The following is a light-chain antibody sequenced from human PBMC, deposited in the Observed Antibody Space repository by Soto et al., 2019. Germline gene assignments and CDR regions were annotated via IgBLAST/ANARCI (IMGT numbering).Light chain of an antibody. CDR3: QSYDSSLSGWV. CDR1: SSNIGAGYD. Sequence: QAVVTQPPSVSGAPGQRVTISCTGSSSNIGAGYDVHWYQQLPGTAPKLLIYGNSNRPSGVPDRFSGSKSGTSASLAITGHQAEHEADYYCQSYDSSLSGWVFGGGTKLTVL. V-gene: IGLV1-40*01. J-gene: IGLJ3*02. CDR2: GNS.